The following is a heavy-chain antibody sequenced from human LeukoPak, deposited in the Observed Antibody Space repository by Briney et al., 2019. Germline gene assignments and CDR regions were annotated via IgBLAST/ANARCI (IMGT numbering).Heavy chain of an antibody. CDR3: ARLRGGYYYFDC. D-gene: IGHD2-15*01. CDR2: ISSDGNDK. J-gene: IGHJ4*02. CDR1: GVTLSSYG. Sequence: GGSLRLSCAASGVTLSSYGMHWVRQAPGKGLEWVALISSDGNDKLYGDSVKGRFTISRDNSKNTLYLQMNSLRAEDTAIYYCARLRGGYYYFDCWGQGTLVTVSS. V-gene: IGHV3-30*03.